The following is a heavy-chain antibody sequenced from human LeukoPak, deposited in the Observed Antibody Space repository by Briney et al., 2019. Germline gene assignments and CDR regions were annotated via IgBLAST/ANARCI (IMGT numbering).Heavy chain of an antibody. CDR3: LAVALPRMDV. CDR2: ISYDGSNK. V-gene: IGHV3-30*04. J-gene: IGHJ6*02. D-gene: IGHD6-19*01. CDR1: GFTFSSYA. Sequence: GGSLRLSYAASGFTFSSYAMHWVRQAPGKGLEWVAVISYDGSNKYYADSVKGRFTISRDNSKNTLYLQMNSLRAEDTAVYYCLAVALPRMDVWGQGTTVTVSS.